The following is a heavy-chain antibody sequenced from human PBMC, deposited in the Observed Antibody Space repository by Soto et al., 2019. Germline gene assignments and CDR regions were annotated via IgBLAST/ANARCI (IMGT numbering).Heavy chain of an antibody. V-gene: IGHV4-39*01. CDR3: ARHRAVAGLDY. CDR2: IYYSGST. CDR1: CASVNSENYY. D-gene: IGHD6-19*01. J-gene: IGHJ4*02. Sequence: QVQLQESGPGLVRPSETLSLSCVVSCASVNSENYYWSWIRQPPGKGLEWIGNIYYSGSTYYNPSLNSRVTMSVETSKNQFSLKLTSVTAADTAIYYCARHRAVAGLDYWGQGTLVTVSS.